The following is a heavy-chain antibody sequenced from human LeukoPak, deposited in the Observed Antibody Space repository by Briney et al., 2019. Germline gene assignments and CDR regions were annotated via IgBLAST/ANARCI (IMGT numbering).Heavy chain of an antibody. CDR2: ISGSGGST. J-gene: IGHJ4*02. CDR1: GFTFSSYA. D-gene: IGHD3-22*01. Sequence: PGGSLRLSCAASGFTFSSYAMSWVRQAPGKGLEWVSAISGSGGSTYYADSVKGRFTISRDNSKNTLYLQMNSLRAEDTAVYYCAKDLTMIVDGLSYFDYWGQGTLVTVSS. CDR3: AKDLTMIVDGLSYFDY. V-gene: IGHV3-23*01.